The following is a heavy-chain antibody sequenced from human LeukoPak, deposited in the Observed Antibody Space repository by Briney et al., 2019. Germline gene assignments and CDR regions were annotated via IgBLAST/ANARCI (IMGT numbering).Heavy chain of an antibody. J-gene: IGHJ6*01. CDR2: IDPSESYT. Sequence: GAALETYCKGSGYLLTRYWISRVRQMPGKGPGWMGRIDPSESYTHYSLSFQGHVTISADKSITTAYLQWSSLNASDTAMYYCARSRFVQVTVGLINYYYGMDVWGKGTTVTVSS. CDR1: GYLLTRYW. D-gene: IGHD3-10*01. V-gene: IGHV5-10-1*01. CDR3: ARSRFVQVTVGLINYYYGMDV.